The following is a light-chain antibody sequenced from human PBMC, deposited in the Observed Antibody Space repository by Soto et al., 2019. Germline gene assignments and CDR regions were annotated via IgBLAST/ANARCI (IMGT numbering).Light chain of an antibody. J-gene: IGKJ5*01. V-gene: IGKV1-5*03. CDR2: KAS. CDR1: QTISSW. CDR3: QQYNSYPIT. Sequence: DIQMTQAPSTLSGSVGDRVTITCRASQTISSWLAWYQQKPGKAPKLLIYKASTLKSGVPSRFSGSGSGTEFTLTISSLQPDDFATYYCQQYNSYPITFGQATRLEIK.